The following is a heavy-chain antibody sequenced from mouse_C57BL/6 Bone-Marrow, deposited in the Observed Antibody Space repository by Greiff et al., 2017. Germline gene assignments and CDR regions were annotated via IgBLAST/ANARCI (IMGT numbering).Heavy chain of an antibody. Sequence: VQLQQSGAELVRPGTSVKMSCTASGYTFTNYWIGWVKQRPGHGLEWMGDIYPGGGYTNYNEKFKGKATLTADKSTSTAYMQFSSLTSEDSAIYTCAKYSVIERFDYWGRGTALTVSA. D-gene: IGHD2-12*01. V-gene: IGHV1-63*01. CDR3: AKYSVIERFDY. CDR1: GYTFTNYW. CDR2: IYPGGGYT. J-gene: IGHJ2*01.